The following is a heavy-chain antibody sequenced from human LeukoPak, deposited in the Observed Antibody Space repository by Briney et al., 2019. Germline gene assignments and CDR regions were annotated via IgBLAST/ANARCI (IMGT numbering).Heavy chain of an antibody. CDR3: ARDGSSGWYWVGY. Sequence: PGRSLRLSCAASVFTFSSYGMHWVRQAPGKGLEWVAVIWYDGSNKYYADSVKGRFTISRDNSKSTLYLQMNSLRAEDTAVYYCARDGSSGWYWVGYWGQGTLVTVSS. J-gene: IGHJ4*02. CDR1: VFTFSSYG. D-gene: IGHD6-19*01. V-gene: IGHV3-33*01. CDR2: IWYDGSNK.